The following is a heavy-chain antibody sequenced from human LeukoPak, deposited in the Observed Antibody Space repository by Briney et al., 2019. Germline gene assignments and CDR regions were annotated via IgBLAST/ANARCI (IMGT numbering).Heavy chain of an antibody. V-gene: IGHV3-74*01. J-gene: IGHJ4*02. Sequence: PGGSLRLSCAASGFTFSNYWMHWVRQAPGKGLVYVSRINSDGSSANYADSVQGRFTISRDNAKNTLYLEMNSLRAEDTAVYYCARAPTLWFGELLPDYWGQGTLVTVSS. D-gene: IGHD3-10*01. CDR1: GFTFSNYW. CDR3: ARAPTLWFGELLPDY. CDR2: INSDGSSA.